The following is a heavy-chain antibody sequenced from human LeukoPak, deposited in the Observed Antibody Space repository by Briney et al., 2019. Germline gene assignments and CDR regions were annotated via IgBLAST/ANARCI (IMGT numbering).Heavy chain of an antibody. CDR3: ARTWIQLWFPDY. D-gene: IGHD5-18*01. Sequence: GGSLRLSCAASGFTFSSYAMHWVRQAPGKGLEWVAVISYDGSNKYYADSVKGRFTISRYNSKNTLYLQMNSLRAEDTAVYYCARTWIQLWFPDYWGQGTLVTVSS. CDR2: ISYDGSNK. CDR1: GFTFSSYA. V-gene: IGHV3-30*04. J-gene: IGHJ4*02.